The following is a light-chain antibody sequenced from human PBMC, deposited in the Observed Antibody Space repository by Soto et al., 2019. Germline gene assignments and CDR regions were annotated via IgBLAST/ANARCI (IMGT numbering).Light chain of an antibody. CDR2: KAS. V-gene: IGKV1-5*03. CDR3: QHYNSYSEA. Sequence: DSQRTQSPSTLSGSVGDRVTITCRASQTISSWLAWYQQKPGKAPKLLIYKASTLKSGVPSRFSGSGSGTEFTLTISSLQPDDFATYYCQHYNSYSEAFGQRTMVDI. CDR1: QTISSW. J-gene: IGKJ2*01.